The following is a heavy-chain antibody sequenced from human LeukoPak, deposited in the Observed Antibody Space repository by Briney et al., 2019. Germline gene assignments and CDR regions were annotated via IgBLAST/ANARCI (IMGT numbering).Heavy chain of an antibody. J-gene: IGHJ3*01. CDR2: VSYTGRT. CDR1: GCSLSGHY. D-gene: IGHD3-22*01. Sequence: SETLSLTCTVSGCSLSGHYWSWIRQPPGKRLEWIGYVSYTGRTKYNPSLQSRVTISIDTSKSQFSLKLTSVTSADTAVYSCARLLDNDISGDPDTFDVWGQGTTVIVSS. V-gene: IGHV4-59*11. CDR3: ARLLDNDISGDPDTFDV.